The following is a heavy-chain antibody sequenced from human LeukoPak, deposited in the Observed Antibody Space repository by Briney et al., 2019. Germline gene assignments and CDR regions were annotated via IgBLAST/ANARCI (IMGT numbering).Heavy chain of an antibody. CDR2: INPNNGGT. CDR1: EYTFTGYY. D-gene: IGHD1-26*01. J-gene: IGHJ4*02. V-gene: IGHV1-2*06. Sequence: GASVEVSCKASEYTFTGYYMHWVRQAPGQGLEWMGRINPNNGGTNYAQKFQGRVTMTGDTSISTAYMELSSLRSDDTAVYYCTRESGSYHGNDFWGQGTLVTVSS. CDR3: TRESGSYHGNDF.